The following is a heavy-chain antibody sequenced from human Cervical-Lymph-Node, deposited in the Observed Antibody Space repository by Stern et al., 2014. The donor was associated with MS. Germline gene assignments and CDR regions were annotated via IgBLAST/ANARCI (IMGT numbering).Heavy chain of an antibody. CDR1: GGAFTNYS. CDR2: IIPILGTA. D-gene: IGHD1-1*01. V-gene: IGHV1-69*01. J-gene: IGHJ4*02. Sequence: QVQLGQSGAEVKKPGSSVRVSCKASGGAFTNYSITWVRQAPGQGLEWMGGIIPILGTATYSRKFQGRVTITADDSTSTGYLELSSLRSDDTAVYYCARDQGRSWYFDFWGQGTPVTVSS. CDR3: ARDQGRSWYFDF.